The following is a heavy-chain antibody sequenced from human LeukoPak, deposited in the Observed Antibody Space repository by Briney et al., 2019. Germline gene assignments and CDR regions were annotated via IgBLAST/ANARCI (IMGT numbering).Heavy chain of an antibody. J-gene: IGHJ4*02. CDR2: ISPLLGAS. Sequence: SVKVFCKASGGTFSDYVISWVRQAPGQGLNWMGGISPLLGASKHTQNFHDRVTITADESTTTAYMELSDLRSADTAVYYCATYDVLTGFEYWGQGTLVTVSS. CDR1: GGTFSDYV. CDR3: ATYDVLTGFEY. V-gene: IGHV1-69*13. D-gene: IGHD3-9*01.